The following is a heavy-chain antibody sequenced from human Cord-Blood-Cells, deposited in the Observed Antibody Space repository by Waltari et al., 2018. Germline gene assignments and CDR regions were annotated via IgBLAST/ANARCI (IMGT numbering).Heavy chain of an antibody. V-gene: IGHV4-38-2*02. J-gene: IGHJ4*02. CDR3: ASTGVITYYDLWSGYYFDY. Sequence: QVQLQESGPGLVKPSETLSLTCTVSGYSISSGYYWGWIRQPPGKGLEWIGSIYHSGRTYYNPSLKSRVTISVDTSKNQCSLKLSSVTAADTAVYYCASTGVITYYDLWSGYYFDYWGQGTLVTVSS. D-gene: IGHD3-3*01. CDR2: IYHSGRT. CDR1: GYSISSGYY.